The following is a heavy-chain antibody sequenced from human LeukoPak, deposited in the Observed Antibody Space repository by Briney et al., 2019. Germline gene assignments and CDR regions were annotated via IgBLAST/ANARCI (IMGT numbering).Heavy chain of an antibody. V-gene: IGHV3-21*01. CDR2: ISSSSSYI. CDR3: ARDLPDYYDSSGYDY. D-gene: IGHD3-22*01. J-gene: IGHJ4*02. CDR1: GFTFSSYS. Sequence: GGSLRLSCAASGFTFSSYSMNWVRQAPGKGLEWVSSISSSSSYIYYADSVKGRFTISRDNAKNSLYLQMNSLRAEDTAVYYCARDLPDYYDSSGYDYWGQGTLVTVSS.